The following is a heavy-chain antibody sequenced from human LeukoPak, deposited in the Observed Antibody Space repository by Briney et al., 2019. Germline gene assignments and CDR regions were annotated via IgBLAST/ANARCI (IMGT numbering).Heavy chain of an antibody. CDR3: ARQTGSGLFILP. Sequence: SETLSLTCTVSGDSISSSTYYRGWIRQPPGTGLEWIGSIYYSGNTYYNASLKSQVSISIDTSKNQFSLRLTSVTAADTAVYYCARQTGSGLFILPGGQGTLVTVSS. D-gene: IGHD3/OR15-3a*01. CDR2: IYYSGNT. CDR1: GDSISSSTYY. J-gene: IGHJ4*02. V-gene: IGHV4-39*01.